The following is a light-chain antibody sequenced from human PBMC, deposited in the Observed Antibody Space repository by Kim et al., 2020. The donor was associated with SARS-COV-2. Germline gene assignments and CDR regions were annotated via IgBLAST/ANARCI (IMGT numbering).Light chain of an antibody. CDR2: AAS. CDR1: QSVSSN. V-gene: IGKV3-15*01. Sequence: EIVMTQSPATLSVSPGERATLSCRASQSVSSNLAWYQQKPGQAPRLLIYAASTRATGIPARFSGSGSGTEFTLTISSLQSEDFAVYYCQQYNIWPPITFGPGTKVDIK. J-gene: IGKJ3*01. CDR3: QQYNIWPPIT.